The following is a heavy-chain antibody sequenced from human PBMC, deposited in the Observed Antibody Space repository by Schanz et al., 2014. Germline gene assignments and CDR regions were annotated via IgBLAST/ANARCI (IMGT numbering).Heavy chain of an antibody. D-gene: IGHD3-10*01. CDR2: ISSGSSYA. CDR1: GFTFRDYY. J-gene: IGHJ6*02. Sequence: QVQLVESGGGLVKPGGSLRLSCAASGFTFRDYYMSWIRQAPGKGLEWVSDISSGSSYANYADSVKGRFAISRDNAKNSRYLQMNRLRGEDTAVYYWARDVDDRRGDGSGYWLEDCMDVWGQGTTVTLSS. V-gene: IGHV3-11*05. CDR3: ARDVDDRRGDGSGYWLEDCMDV.